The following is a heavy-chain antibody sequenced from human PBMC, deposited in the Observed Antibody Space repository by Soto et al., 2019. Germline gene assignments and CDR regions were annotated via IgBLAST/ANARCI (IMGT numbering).Heavy chain of an antibody. CDR1: GGTFNSYS. Sequence: QVQLVQSGAEVKTPGSSVKVSCEASGGTFNSYSINWVRQAPGQGLEWMGRIIPMFGTTDYAQRFQGRVSFTADESTNTASMEVTNLTSEDTAVYYCARAAVLTFTRFYDVDVCCQGTTVTVSS. J-gene: IGHJ6*02. D-gene: IGHD6-13*01. CDR3: ARAAVLTFTRFYDVDV. V-gene: IGHV1-69*18. CDR2: IIPMFGTT.